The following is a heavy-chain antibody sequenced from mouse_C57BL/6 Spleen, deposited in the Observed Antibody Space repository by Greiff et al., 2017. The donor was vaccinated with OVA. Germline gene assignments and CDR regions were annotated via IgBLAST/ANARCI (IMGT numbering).Heavy chain of an antibody. CDR3: ARRDYLFAY. Sequence: EVMLVESGGGLVKPGGSLKLSCAASGFTFSSYAMSWVRQTPEKRLEWVATISDGGSYTYYPDNVKGRFTISRDNAKNNLYLQMSHLKSEDTAMYYCARRDYLFAYWGQGTLVTVSA. CDR1: GFTFSSYA. D-gene: IGHD1-1*02. J-gene: IGHJ3*01. V-gene: IGHV5-4*03. CDR2: ISDGGSYT.